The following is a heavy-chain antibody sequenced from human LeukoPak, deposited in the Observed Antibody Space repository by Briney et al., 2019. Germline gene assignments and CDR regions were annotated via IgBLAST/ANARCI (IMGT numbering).Heavy chain of an antibody. CDR2: IYHSGST. D-gene: IGHD3-10*01. CDR1: GGSISSGGYY. Sequence: SQTLSLTCTVSGGSISSGGYYWSWIRQPPGKGLEWIGYIYHSGSTYYNPSLKSRVTISVDRSKNQFSLKLSSVTAADTAVYYCARDSPAVLLWFGELGGMDVWGQGTTVTVSS. J-gene: IGHJ6*02. CDR3: ARDSPAVLLWFGELGGMDV. V-gene: IGHV4-30-2*01.